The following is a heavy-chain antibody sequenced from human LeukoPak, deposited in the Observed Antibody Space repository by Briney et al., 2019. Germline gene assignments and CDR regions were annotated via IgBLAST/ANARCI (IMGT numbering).Heavy chain of an antibody. CDR1: GGSISGGGYY. J-gene: IGHJ3*02. Sequence: SQTLSLTCTVSGGSISGGGYYWSWIRQHPGKGLEWIGYIYYSGSTYYNPSLKSRVTISVDTSKNQFSLKLSSVTAADTAVYYCARGPHYYDSSGPDAFDIWGQGTMVTVSS. V-gene: IGHV4-31*03. CDR2: IYYSGST. D-gene: IGHD3-22*01. CDR3: ARGPHYYDSSGPDAFDI.